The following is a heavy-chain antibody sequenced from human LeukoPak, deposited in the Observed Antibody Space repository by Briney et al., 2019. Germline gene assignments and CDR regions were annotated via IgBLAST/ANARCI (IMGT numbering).Heavy chain of an antibody. J-gene: IGHJ4*02. D-gene: IGHD3-22*01. CDR1: GFTFSSYG. CDR3: ASYYDSSGYPFDY. CDR2: IWYDGSNK. V-gene: IGHV3-33*01. Sequence: PGGSLGLSCAASGFTFSSYGMHWVRQAPGKGLEWVAVIWYDGSNKYYADSVKGRFTISRDNSKNTLYLQMNSLRAEDTAVYYCASYYDSSGYPFDYWGQGTLVTVSS.